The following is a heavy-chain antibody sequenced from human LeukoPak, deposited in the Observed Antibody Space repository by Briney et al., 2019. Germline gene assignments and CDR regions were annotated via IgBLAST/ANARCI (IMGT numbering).Heavy chain of an antibody. V-gene: IGHV3-21*01. CDR2: ISSSGSYI. Sequence: GGSLRLSCAASGFIFSSYRMNWVRQAPGKGLEWVSSISSSGSYIYYADSVRGRFTISRDNAKNSLYLQMNSLRAGDTAVYYCARDGELRGYSGYDFDYWGQGTLVTVSS. CDR1: GFIFSSYR. D-gene: IGHD5-12*01. J-gene: IGHJ4*02. CDR3: ARDGELRGYSGYDFDY.